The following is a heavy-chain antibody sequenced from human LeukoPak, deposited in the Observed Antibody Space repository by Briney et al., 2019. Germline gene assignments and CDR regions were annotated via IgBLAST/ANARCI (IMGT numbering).Heavy chain of an antibody. CDR2: IIPIFGTA. Sequence: SVKVSCKASGGTFSSYAVSWVRQAPGQGLEWMGGIIPIFGTANYAQKFQGRVTITADKSTSTAYMELSSLRSEDTAVYYCARDDGRGYSGYDYFLDYWGQGTLVTVSS. D-gene: IGHD5-12*01. J-gene: IGHJ4*02. CDR1: GGTFSSYA. CDR3: ARDDGRGYSGYDYFLDY. V-gene: IGHV1-69*06.